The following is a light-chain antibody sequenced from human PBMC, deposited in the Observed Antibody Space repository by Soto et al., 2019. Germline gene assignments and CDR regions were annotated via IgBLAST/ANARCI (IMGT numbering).Light chain of an antibody. J-gene: IGLJ3*02. CDR3: AAWDDSLGWV. V-gene: IGLV1-44*01. CDR2: SND. CDR1: SSNIGTNT. Sequence: QSVLTQPPSASGTPGQRVSISCSGGSSNIGTNTVNWYQHLPGTAPKLLIFSNDERPSGVPDRFSGSKSGTSASLAISGLRSEDEADYYCAAWDDSLGWVFGGGTKLTVL.